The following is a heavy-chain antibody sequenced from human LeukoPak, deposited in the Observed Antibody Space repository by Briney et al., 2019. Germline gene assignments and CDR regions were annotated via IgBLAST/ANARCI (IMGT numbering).Heavy chain of an antibody. D-gene: IGHD3-3*01. Sequence: ASVKVSCKASGYTFTSYGISWVRQAPGQGLEWMGGIIPIFGTANYAQKFQGRVTITTDESTSTAYMELSSLRSEDTAVYYCARGDYDFWSGYPTQTNWFDPWGQGTLVTVSS. CDR1: GYTFTSYG. CDR3: ARGDYDFWSGYPTQTNWFDP. J-gene: IGHJ5*02. V-gene: IGHV1-69*05. CDR2: IIPIFGTA.